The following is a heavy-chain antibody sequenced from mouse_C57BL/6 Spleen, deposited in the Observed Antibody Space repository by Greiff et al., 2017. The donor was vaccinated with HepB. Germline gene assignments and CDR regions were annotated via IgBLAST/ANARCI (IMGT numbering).Heavy chain of an antibody. V-gene: IGHV3-6*01. CDR3: ARGDDDAMDY. Sequence: ESGPGLVKPSQSLSLTCSVTGYSITSGYNWNWIREFPGNKLEWMGYITYDGSNNYNPSLKNRTSITRDTSKNQFFLQLNSVASEDTATYYCARGDDDAMDYWGQGTSVTVSS. D-gene: IGHD2-3*01. J-gene: IGHJ4*01. CDR1: GYSITSGYN. CDR2: ITYDGSN.